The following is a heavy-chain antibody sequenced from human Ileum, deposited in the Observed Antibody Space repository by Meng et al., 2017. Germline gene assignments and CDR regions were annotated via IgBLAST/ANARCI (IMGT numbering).Heavy chain of an antibody. J-gene: IGHJ4*02. Sequence: QVQLVLSGIEVKKPGASVKVSCKPSGYTFTTFGISWVRQAPGQGLEWMGWIDPGNGNRNFAQKFQDRITLTTDTTTTTAYMELRSLRSDDTAIFYCARDRQWVFDYWGQGTLVTVSS. CDR2: IDPGNGNR. CDR3: ARDRQWVFDY. CDR1: GYTFTTFG. D-gene: IGHD6-19*01. V-gene: IGHV1-18*01.